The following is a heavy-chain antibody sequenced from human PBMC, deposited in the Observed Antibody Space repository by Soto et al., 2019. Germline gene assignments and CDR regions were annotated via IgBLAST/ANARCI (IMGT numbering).Heavy chain of an antibody. CDR3: ARELSGTNDY. D-gene: IGHD1-7*01. Sequence: ASVKVSCKASGDTFNFYSINWVRQATGQGLEWMGWMNPNSGNTGYAQKFQGRVTMTRNTSISTAYMELSSLRSEDTAVYYCARELSGTNDYWGQGTLVTVSS. J-gene: IGHJ4*02. CDR2: MNPNSGNT. V-gene: IGHV1-8*02. CDR1: GDTFNFYS.